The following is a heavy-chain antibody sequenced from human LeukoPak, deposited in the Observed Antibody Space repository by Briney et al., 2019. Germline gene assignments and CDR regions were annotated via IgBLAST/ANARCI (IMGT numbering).Heavy chain of an antibody. D-gene: IGHD6-13*01. CDR3: AKAPMEDSWYIHFDY. J-gene: IGHJ4*02. CDR2: ITNSGDNT. V-gene: IGHV3-23*01. CDR1: GFTFSNYA. Sequence: GGTLRLSPAASGFTFSNYAMSRVRQAPGKGLECFSAITNSGDNTYHADSVKVRFTISRDNSKNTLYLQINSLRAEDTDIYYCAKAPMEDSWYIHFDYWGQGTLVNVSS.